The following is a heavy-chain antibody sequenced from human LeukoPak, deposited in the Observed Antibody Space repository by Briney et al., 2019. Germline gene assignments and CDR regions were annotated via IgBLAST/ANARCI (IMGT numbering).Heavy chain of an antibody. D-gene: IGHD2-2*02. V-gene: IGHV4-4*02. CDR3: ATAPILRGEGGEHYKYGMDV. J-gene: IGHJ6*02. CDR2: IYHNGTP. CDR1: VGSISSGNW. Sequence: PSGTLSLTCAVSVGSISSGNWWTWVRQSPGKGLEWIGEIYHNGTPNYNPSLKSRVTISADSFKNHFSLKLTSVTAADTAVYYCATAPILRGEGGEHYKYGMDVWGQGTTVIVSS.